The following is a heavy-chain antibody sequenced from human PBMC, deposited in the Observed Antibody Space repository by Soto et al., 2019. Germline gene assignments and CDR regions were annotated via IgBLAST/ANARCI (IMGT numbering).Heavy chain of an antibody. Sequence: SVKVSCKASGGTFSRYAISWVRLAPGQGLEWMGGIIPMFGTANYAQKFQGRVTITAVESTSTAYMELSSLRSEDTAVYYCARQFDYESSGYYYPYWGQGTLVTVSS. CDR1: GGTFSRYA. J-gene: IGHJ4*02. CDR2: IIPMFGTA. V-gene: IGHV1-69*13. D-gene: IGHD3-22*01. CDR3: ARQFDYESSGYYYPY.